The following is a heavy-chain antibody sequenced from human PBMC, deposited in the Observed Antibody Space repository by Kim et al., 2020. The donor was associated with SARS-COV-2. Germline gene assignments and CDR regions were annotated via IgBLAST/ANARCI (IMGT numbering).Heavy chain of an antibody. J-gene: IGHJ6*02. CDR2: IWYDGSNK. CDR3: ARDIRYGSGRRGMDV. V-gene: IGHV3-33*01. Sequence: GGSLRLSCAASGFTFSSYGMHWVRQAPGKGLEWVAVIWYDGSNKYYADSVKGRFTISRDNSKNTLYLQMNSLRAEDTAVYYCARDIRYGSGRRGMDVWGQGTTVTVSS. D-gene: IGHD3-10*01. CDR1: GFTFSSYG.